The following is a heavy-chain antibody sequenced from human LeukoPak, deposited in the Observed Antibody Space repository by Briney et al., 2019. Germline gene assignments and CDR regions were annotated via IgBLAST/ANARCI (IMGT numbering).Heavy chain of an antibody. V-gene: IGHV1-18*01. J-gene: IGHJ5*02. CDR3: ARENTGYSYGHGWFDP. CDR1: GYTFTSYG. D-gene: IGHD5-18*01. Sequence: GASVKVSCKASGYTFTSYGISWVRQAPGQGLEWMGWISAYNGNTNYAQKFQGRVTMTRDTSISTAYMDLSRLSSDDTAVYYCARENTGYSYGHGWFDPWGQGTLVTVSS. CDR2: ISAYNGNT.